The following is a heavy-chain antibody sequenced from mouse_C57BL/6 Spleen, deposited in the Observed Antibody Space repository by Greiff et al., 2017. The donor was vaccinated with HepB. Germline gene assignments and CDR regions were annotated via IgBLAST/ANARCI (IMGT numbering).Heavy chain of an antibody. Sequence: VQLQQSGAELVKPGASVKISCKASGYAFSSYWMNWVKQRPGKGLEWFGQIYPGDGDTNYNGKFKGKATLTADKSSSTAYMQLSSLTSEDAAVYFSARRGRESRGDWYFDGWGTGTTVTVSS. J-gene: IGHJ1*03. CDR2: IYPGDGDT. CDR1: GYAFSSYW. CDR3: ARRGRESRGDWYFDG. V-gene: IGHV1-80*01.